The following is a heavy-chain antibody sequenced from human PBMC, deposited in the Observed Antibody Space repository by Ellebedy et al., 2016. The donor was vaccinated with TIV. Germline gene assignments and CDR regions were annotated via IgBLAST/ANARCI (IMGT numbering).Heavy chain of an antibody. Sequence: SETLSLTCAVYGGSFSGYYWSWIRQPPGKGLEWIGEINHNGDNNYNPSLKSRVTISMDMSKNQFSLKLRSVTAADTAVYYCARGTPTAIDYWGQGTLVTVSS. J-gene: IGHJ4*02. CDR3: ARGTPTAIDY. CDR1: GGSFSGYY. V-gene: IGHV4-34*01. CDR2: INHNGDN.